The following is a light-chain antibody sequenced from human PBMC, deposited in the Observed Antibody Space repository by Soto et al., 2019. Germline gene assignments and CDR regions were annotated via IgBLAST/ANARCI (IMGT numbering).Light chain of an antibody. CDR1: QSVRSN. V-gene: IGKV3-15*01. Sequence: IEMTQSPATLSVSPGERATLSCRASQSVRSNLAWYQRRPGQAPRLLIYGASTRATGIPARFSGSGSGTEFTLTISSLQSEDFAVYYCQQYSDWPPWTFGQGTKVDI. CDR2: GAS. CDR3: QQYSDWPPWT. J-gene: IGKJ1*01.